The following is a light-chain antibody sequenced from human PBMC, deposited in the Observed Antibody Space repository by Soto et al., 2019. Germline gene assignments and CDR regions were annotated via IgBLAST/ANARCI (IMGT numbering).Light chain of an antibody. Sequence: EIVLTQSPGTLSLSPGERATLSCRASQSVSSSYLAWYQQKLGQAPRVLIFGASTRATGIPARFSGSGSGTDFTLSISRLEPEDVAGYYCQQYGTSPRTFGQGTKVDIK. CDR3: QQYGTSPRT. J-gene: IGKJ1*01. V-gene: IGKV3-20*01. CDR2: GAS. CDR1: QSVSSSY.